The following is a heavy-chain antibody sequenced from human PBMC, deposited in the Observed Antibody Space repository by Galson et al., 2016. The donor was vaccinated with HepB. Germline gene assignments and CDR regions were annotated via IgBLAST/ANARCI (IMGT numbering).Heavy chain of an antibody. J-gene: IGHJ3*02. D-gene: IGHD5-24*01. Sequence: SVKVSCKASGYTFTRYGISWVRQAPGQGLGWMGWINTYNGDTNYVQKVEGRVTMTTDTSTSTAYMELRSLRSDDTARYYCARDLTTCRDGHKGRGDCFDIWGQGTMVTVSS. V-gene: IGHV1-18*04. CDR2: INTYNGDT. CDR1: GYTFTRYG. CDR3: ARDLTTCRDGHKGRGDCFDI.